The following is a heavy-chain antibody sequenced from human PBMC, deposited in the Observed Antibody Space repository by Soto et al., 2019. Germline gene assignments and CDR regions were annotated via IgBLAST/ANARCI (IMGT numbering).Heavy chain of an antibody. CDR2: INHSGST. Sequence: SETLSLTCAVYGGSFSGYYWGWIRQPPGKGLEWIGEINHSGSTNYNPSLKSRVTISVDTSKNQFSLKLNSVTAADTAVYYCARGPKGEVGGTWYYYAMDVWGQGTTVTVSS. J-gene: IGHJ6*02. V-gene: IGHV4-34*01. D-gene: IGHD1-26*01. CDR3: ARGPKGEVGGTWYYYAMDV. CDR1: GGSFSGYY.